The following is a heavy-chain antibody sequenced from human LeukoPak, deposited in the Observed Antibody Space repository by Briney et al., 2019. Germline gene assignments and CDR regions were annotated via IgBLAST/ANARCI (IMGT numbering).Heavy chain of an antibody. D-gene: IGHD5-12*01. J-gene: IGHJ5*02. CDR1: GFTFSSYE. CDR3: VQDRPGKIVAS. V-gene: IGHV3-48*03. Sequence: PGGSLRLSCATSGFTFSSYEMNWVRQAPGKGLEWVSYISYSGSSIYYADSVKGRFTISRDNAKNSLYLQMNSLRVEDTAVYHCVQDRPGKIVASWGQGTLVTVSS. CDR2: ISYSGSSI.